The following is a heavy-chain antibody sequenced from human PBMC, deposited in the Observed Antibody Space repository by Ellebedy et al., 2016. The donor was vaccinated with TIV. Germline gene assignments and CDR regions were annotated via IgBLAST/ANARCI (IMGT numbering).Heavy chain of an antibody. CDR1: GYTFTSYD. CDR2: IIPIFGTA. CDR3: ARDLIVVVPAALGRFDY. Sequence: ASVKVSCKASGYTFTSYDINWVRQATGQGLEWMGGIIPIFGTANYAQKFQGRVTITADESTSTAYMELSSLRSEDTAVYYCARDLIVVVPAALGRFDYWGQGTLVTVSS. D-gene: IGHD2-2*01. V-gene: IGHV1-69*13. J-gene: IGHJ4*02.